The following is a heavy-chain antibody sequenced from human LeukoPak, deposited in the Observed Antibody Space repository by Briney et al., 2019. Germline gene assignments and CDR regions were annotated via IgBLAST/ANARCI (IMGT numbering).Heavy chain of an antibody. CDR3: ARLSGRDFDF. D-gene: IGHD1-26*01. Sequence: GESLKISCKIGGYGFTTYWIGWVRLMSGEGLEWMGIIYPGDSETRYSPSFQGQVTMSVDKSISTAYLQWSSLKPSDTAMYYCARLSGRDFDFWGQGTLVTVSS. CDR2: IYPGDSET. CDR1: GYGFTTYW. V-gene: IGHV5-51*01. J-gene: IGHJ4*02.